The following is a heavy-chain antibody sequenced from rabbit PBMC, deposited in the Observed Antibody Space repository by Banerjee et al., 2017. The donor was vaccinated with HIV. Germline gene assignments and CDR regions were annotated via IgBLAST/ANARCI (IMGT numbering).Heavy chain of an antibody. CDR1: GFSFSSYG. CDR2: IYGGGGGNT. D-gene: IGHD8-1*01. J-gene: IGHJ4*01. V-gene: IGHV1S40*01. Sequence: QSLEESGGDLVKPGASLTLTCTASGFSFSSYGISWVRQAPGKGLEWIAYIYGGGGGNTYYASWAKGRFTVSKASSTTVTLQMTSLTAADTATYFCARGGIGGSYGNINLWGPGTLVTVS. CDR3: ARGGIGGSYGNINL.